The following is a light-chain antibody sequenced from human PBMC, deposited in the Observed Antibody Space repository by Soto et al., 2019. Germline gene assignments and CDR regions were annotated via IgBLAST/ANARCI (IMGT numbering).Light chain of an antibody. CDR1: SSDVGGYNH. CDR3: YSYTRLSTVV. Sequence: QSVLTQPASVSGAPGQSITISCTGTSSDVGGYNHVSWYQHSPGKAPKLILFAVSDRPSVVSHRFSGSKSGNTASLTISGLQAEDEADYYGYSYTRLSTVVFGGGTKLTVL. CDR2: AVS. J-gene: IGLJ2*01. V-gene: IGLV2-14*01.